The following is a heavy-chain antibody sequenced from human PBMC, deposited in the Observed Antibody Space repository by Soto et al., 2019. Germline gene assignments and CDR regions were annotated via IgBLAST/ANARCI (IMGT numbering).Heavy chain of an antibody. CDR1: GYTFTSYG. Sequence: ASVKVSCKASGYTFTSYGISWVRQAPGQGLEWMGWISAYNGNTNYAQKLQGRVTMTTDTSTSTAYMELRSLRSDDTAVYYCASYVGSYYDYYGMDVWGQGTTFTVSS. D-gene: IGHD1-26*01. CDR3: ASYVGSYYDYYGMDV. CDR2: ISAYNGNT. J-gene: IGHJ6*02. V-gene: IGHV1-18*01.